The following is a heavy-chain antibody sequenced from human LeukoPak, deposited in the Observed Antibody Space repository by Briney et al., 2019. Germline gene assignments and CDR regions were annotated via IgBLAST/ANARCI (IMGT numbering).Heavy chain of an antibody. V-gene: IGHV3-23*01. CDR3: AKAPANYVDTAMGTFDY. CDR2: ISSSGIST. CDR1: GFTFSSYA. D-gene: IGHD5-18*01. J-gene: IGHJ4*02. Sequence: GGSLRLSCAASGFTFSSYAMNWVRQAPGKGLEWVSAISSSGISTYYADSVKGRFTISRDNSKNTLYLQMNSLRAEDTAVYYCAKAPANYVDTAMGTFDYWGQGTLVTVSS.